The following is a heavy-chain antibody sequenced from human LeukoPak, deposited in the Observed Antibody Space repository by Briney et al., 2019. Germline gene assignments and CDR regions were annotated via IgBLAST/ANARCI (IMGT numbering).Heavy chain of an antibody. V-gene: IGHV3-7*03. CDR2: IKQDGSEK. CDR1: GFTFDNHW. CDR3: AKAYGSGSYVPNDY. D-gene: IGHD3-10*01. Sequence: GGSLRLSCAVSAASAASGFTFDNHWMTWVRQAPGKGLEWVANIKQDGSEKHYVDSVKGRFITSRDNVENSLYLQMNSLRAEDTAVYYCAKAYGSGSYVPNDYWGQGTLVTVSS. J-gene: IGHJ4*02.